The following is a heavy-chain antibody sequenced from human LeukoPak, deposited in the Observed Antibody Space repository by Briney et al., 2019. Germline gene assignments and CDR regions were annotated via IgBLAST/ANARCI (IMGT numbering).Heavy chain of an antibody. CDR2: IGPSGSAM. CDR3: ARDLYSPRGYFDF. D-gene: IGHD5-18*01. Sequence: QTGGSLRLSCAASGFTFNSYEMNWVRQAPGKGLEWVSYIGPSGSAMYYADSVKGRFTISRDNAKNSLYLQMNSLRAEDTAVYYCARDLYSPRGYFDFRGQGTLVTVSS. J-gene: IGHJ4*02. CDR1: GFTFNSYE. V-gene: IGHV3-48*03.